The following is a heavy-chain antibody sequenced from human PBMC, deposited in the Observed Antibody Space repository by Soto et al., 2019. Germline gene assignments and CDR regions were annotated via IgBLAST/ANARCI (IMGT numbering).Heavy chain of an antibody. D-gene: IGHD3-10*01. Sequence: VRSLGYHTQTLTLTCTFSGFSLSTSEMCVSWIRQPAGKALEWLALIDWDDDKNYSTSLKTRLTISKDTSKNQVVLTMTNMDPVDTATYYCARTRLQWFGESYYYGMDVWGQGTADTATS. CDR2: IDWDDDK. V-gene: IGHV2-70*01. J-gene: IGHJ6*02. CDR3: ARTRLQWFGESYYYGMDV. CDR1: GFSLSTSEMC.